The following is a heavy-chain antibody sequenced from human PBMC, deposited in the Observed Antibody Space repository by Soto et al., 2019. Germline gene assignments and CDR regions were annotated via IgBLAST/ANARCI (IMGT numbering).Heavy chain of an antibody. D-gene: IGHD2-15*01. V-gene: IGHV4-31*03. CDR2: IYYSGST. Sequence: QVQLQESGPGLVKPSQTLSLTCTVSGGSISSGGYYWSWIRQHPGKGLEWIGYIYYSGSTYYNPSIKSRVTISVETYKNQFSLKLSSVTAADTAVYYCARVYCSGGRCYEFAYWGQGPLVTVSS. J-gene: IGHJ4*02. CDR3: ARVYCSGGRCYEFAY. CDR1: GGSISSGGYY.